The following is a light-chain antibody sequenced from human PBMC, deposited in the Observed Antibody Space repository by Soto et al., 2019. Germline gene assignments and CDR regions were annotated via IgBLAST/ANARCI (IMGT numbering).Light chain of an antibody. J-gene: IGKJ4*01. CDR1: QSISSY. CDR2: AAS. CDR3: QQSYSTPIT. Sequence: DIQMTQSPSSLSASVGDRVTITCRASQSISSYLNWYQQKPGKAPKLLIYAASSLQSGVPSRFSGSASGTDFTLTISSLQPEDFATYYCQQSYSTPITFGGGTKV. V-gene: IGKV1-39*01.